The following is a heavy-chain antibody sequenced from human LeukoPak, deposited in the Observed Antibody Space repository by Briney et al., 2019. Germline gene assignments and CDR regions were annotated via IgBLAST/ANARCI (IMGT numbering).Heavy chain of an antibody. V-gene: IGHV3-72*01. CDR2: SRSKAQSYST. CDR1: GFTFSDHY. Sequence: PGGSLRLSCAVSGFTFSDHYMDWVRQAPGKGLEWVARSRSKAQSYSTEYAASVKGRSTISRDDSKDLLYLQMNSLKTEDTAVYYCAREGRDAYNYAFDTWGQGTMVTVSS. J-gene: IGHJ3*02. CDR3: AREGRDAYNYAFDT. D-gene: IGHD5-24*01.